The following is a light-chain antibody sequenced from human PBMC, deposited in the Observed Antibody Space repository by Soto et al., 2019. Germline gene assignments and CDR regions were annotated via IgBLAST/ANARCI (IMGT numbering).Light chain of an antibody. Sequence: ESVLMQFPAAPFLSTEERATLSCRASQSVSPYLAWYQHKPGQAPRLLIYGASSRATVIPDRFSGSGSGTDFTLTISRLESEDFAGYCCHEYGSSPPVTFGPGINVDIK. V-gene: IGKV3-20*01. J-gene: IGKJ3*01. CDR3: HEYGSSPPVT. CDR2: GAS. CDR1: QSVSPY.